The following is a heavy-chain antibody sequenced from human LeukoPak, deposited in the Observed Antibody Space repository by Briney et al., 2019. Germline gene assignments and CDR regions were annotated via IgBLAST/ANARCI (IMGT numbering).Heavy chain of an antibody. CDR1: GYTFTSYA. D-gene: IGHD2-15*01. CDR3: ARGDRKVWFDP. Sequence: ASVKVSCKASGYTFTSYAMHWVRQAPGQRLEWMGWINAGNGNTKYSQELQGRVTITRDTSASTAYMELSSLRSEDMAVYYCARGDRKVWFDPWGQGTLVTVSS. CDR2: INAGNGNT. V-gene: IGHV1-3*03. J-gene: IGHJ5*02.